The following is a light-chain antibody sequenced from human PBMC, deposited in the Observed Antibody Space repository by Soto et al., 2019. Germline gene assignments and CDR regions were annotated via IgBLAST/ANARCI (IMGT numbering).Light chain of an antibody. CDR3: QQYQSYSALT. V-gene: IGKV1-5*01. CDR1: QSINKW. J-gene: IGKJ1*01. Sequence: DIQMAECPSALAASTGGWANISCRTSQSINKWLAWHQQKPGKATKLLLYDASSLQSGVPPRFSGSGSGTEFTLTIRSLQPDDIATYYCQQYQSYSALTFGEGTKVDIK. CDR2: DAS.